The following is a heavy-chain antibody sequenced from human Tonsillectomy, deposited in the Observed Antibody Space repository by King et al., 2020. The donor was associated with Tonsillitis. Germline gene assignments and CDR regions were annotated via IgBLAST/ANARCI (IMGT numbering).Heavy chain of an antibody. D-gene: IGHD3-22*01. CDR3: STAYYYDSSGYYYLPFDY. J-gene: IGHJ4*02. CDR2: IQRKIDGGTT. CDR1: GFTISNAW. V-gene: IGHV3-15*01. Sequence: VQLVESGGGLVKPGGSLRLSCAASGFTISNAWMSWVRQAPGKGLEWVGRIQRKIDGGTTDYAAPVKGRFTISRDDSKNTLYLQMNSLKTEDTALYYCSTAYYYDSSGYYYLPFDYWGQGTLVTVSS.